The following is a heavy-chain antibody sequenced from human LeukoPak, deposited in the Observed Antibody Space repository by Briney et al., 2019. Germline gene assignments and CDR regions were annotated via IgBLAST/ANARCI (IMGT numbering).Heavy chain of an antibody. V-gene: IGHV1-18*01. J-gene: IGHJ4*02. Sequence: ASVKVSCKASGYTFTSYGISWVRQAPGQGLEWMGWISAYNGNTNYAQTLQGRVTMTTDTSTSTAYMELRSLRSDDTAVYYCAREEYCSGGSCYYFDYWGQGTLVTVSS. CDR2: ISAYNGNT. CDR1: GYTFTSYG. D-gene: IGHD2-15*01. CDR3: AREEYCSGGSCYYFDY.